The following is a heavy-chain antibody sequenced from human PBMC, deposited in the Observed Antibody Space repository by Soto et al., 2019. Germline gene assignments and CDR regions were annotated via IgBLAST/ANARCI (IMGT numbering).Heavy chain of an antibody. J-gene: IGHJ6*02. V-gene: IGHV4-34*01. Sequence: SSETLSLTCAVYGGSFSGYYWTWIRQPPGTGLEWIGEIYHSGSTNYNPSLKSRVTISVDKSKNQFSLKLSSVTAADAAVYYCARSPDSSGYYPRWYYYGMDVWGQGTTVTVSS. CDR2: IYHSGST. CDR1: GGSFSGYY. CDR3: ARSPDSSGYYPRWYYYGMDV. D-gene: IGHD3-22*01.